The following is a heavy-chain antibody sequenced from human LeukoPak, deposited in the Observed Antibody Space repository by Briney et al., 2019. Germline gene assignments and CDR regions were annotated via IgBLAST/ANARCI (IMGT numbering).Heavy chain of an antibody. D-gene: IGHD6-6*01. CDR1: GGTFSSYA. V-gene: IGHV1-69*13. CDR3: ARDRGSSSSPYFDY. CDR2: IIPIFGTA. J-gene: IGHJ4*02. Sequence: ASVKVSCKASGGTFSSYAISWVRQAPGQGLEWMGGIIPIFGTANYAQKFQGRVTITADESTSTAYMELSSLRSEDTAVHYCARDRGSSSSPYFDYWGQGTLVTVSS.